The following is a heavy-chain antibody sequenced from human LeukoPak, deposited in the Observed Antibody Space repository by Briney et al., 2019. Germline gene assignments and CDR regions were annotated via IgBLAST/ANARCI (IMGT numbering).Heavy chain of an antibody. J-gene: IGHJ5*01. CDR3: ASPLDDYTNITGYYTGFMDS. D-gene: IGHD3/OR15-3a*01. CDR2: IYYSGNP. CDR1: GGSINTPSYY. V-gene: IGHV4-39*01. Sequence: SETLSLTCTVSGGSINTPSYYWAWIRQPPGKGLEWIGSIYYSGNPFYNPSLKSRLTIFVDTSNNQFSLEVYSVTAADSAVYYSASPLDDYTNITGYYTGFMDSWGQGIRVTVSP.